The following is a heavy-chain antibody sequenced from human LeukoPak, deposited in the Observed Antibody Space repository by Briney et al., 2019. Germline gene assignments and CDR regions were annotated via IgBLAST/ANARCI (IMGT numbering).Heavy chain of an antibody. CDR1: GFTFSSYA. V-gene: IGHV3-23*01. Sequence: GGSLRLSCAASGFTFSSYAMSWVRQAPGKGLEWVSAISGSGGSTYYADSVKGRFTISRDNAKNSLYLQMNSLRAEDTAVYYCARGHYGDYVDYWGQGTLVTVSS. CDR3: ARGHYGDYVDY. CDR2: ISGSGGST. D-gene: IGHD4-17*01. J-gene: IGHJ4*02.